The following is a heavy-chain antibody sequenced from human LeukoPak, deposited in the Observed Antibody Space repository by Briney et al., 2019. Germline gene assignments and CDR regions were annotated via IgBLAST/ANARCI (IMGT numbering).Heavy chain of an antibody. J-gene: IGHJ4*02. CDR1: GFTFSSYW. Sequence: PGGSLRLSCAASGFTFSSYWVHWVRHAPGKGLVWVSPINSDGSSTSYADSVKGRFTISRDNAKNTLSLQMNSLRAEDAAVYYCATIGDRRTGELYRIDYWGQGTLVTVSS. CDR3: ATIGDRRTGELYRIDY. D-gene: IGHD7-27*01. CDR2: INSDGSST. V-gene: IGHV3-74*01.